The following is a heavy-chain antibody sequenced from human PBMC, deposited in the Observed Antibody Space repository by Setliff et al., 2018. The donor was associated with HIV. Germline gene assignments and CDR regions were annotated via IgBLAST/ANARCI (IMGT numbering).Heavy chain of an antibody. CDR1: GGSISSGSYY. CDR2: IYTSGTT. J-gene: IGHJ4*02. V-gene: IGHV4-61*09. D-gene: IGHD2-21*01. CDR3: STVVTLSYCHDGLCPAFDS. Sequence: SETLSLTCTVSGGSISSGSYYWSWIRQPAGKGLEWIGHIYTSGTTNYNPSFKSRITISLDRSKRQFSLNLDSVTPADTAVYFCSTVVTLSYCHDGLCPAFDSWGQGLRVTVSS.